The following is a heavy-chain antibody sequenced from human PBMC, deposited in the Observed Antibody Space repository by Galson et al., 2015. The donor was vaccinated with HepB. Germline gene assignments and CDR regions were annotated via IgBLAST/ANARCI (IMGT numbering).Heavy chain of an antibody. Sequence: SVKVSCKASGYTFTGYYMHWVRQAPGQGLEWMGWINPNSGGTNYAQKFQGRVTMTRDTSISTAYMELSRLRSDDTVVYYCARGARRGYDYYYYGMDVWGQGTTVTVSS. CDR1: GYTFTGYY. J-gene: IGHJ6*02. CDR2: INPNSGGT. CDR3: ARGARRGYDYYYYGMDV. V-gene: IGHV1-2*02. D-gene: IGHD5-12*01.